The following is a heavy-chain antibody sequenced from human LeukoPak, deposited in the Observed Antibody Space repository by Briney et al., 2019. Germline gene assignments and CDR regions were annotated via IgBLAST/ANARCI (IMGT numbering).Heavy chain of an antibody. J-gene: IGHJ4*02. V-gene: IGHV4-38-2*02. Sequence: SETLSLTCSVYGYSISYGYYWGWIRQPPGKGLEWIGSIYHSGSTYYNPSLKGRVTISVDTSKTQFSLKLSSVTAADTAVYYCARLVTSTYHFDFWGQGTLVTVSS. CDR3: ARLVTSTYHFDF. D-gene: IGHD4-23*01. CDR1: GYSISYGYY. CDR2: IYHSGST.